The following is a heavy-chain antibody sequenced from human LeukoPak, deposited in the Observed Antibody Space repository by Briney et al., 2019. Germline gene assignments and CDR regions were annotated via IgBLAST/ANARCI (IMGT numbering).Heavy chain of an antibody. CDR2: IDPKSGGT. Sequence: ASVKVSCKASGYTFTDYYMHWVRQAPGQGLECMGWIDPKSGGTNYAQKFQGRVTMTRDTSISTAYMELSRLTSDDTAVYYCTSSDYTSSDYWGQGTLVTVSS. V-gene: IGHV1-2*02. D-gene: IGHD2-2*02. CDR1: GYTFTDYY. CDR3: TSSDYTSSDY. J-gene: IGHJ4*02.